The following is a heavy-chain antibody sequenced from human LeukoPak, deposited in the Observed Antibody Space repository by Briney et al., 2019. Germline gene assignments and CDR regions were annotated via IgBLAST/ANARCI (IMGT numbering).Heavy chain of an antibody. Sequence: QPGGSLRLSCAASGFTFSSYSMNWVRQAPGKGLEWVAYIRSSGSTIYYADSVKGRFTIYRDTAKNSLYLQMNSLRDEDTAVYYCTRDPDALDYWGQGTLVTVSS. V-gene: IGHV3-48*02. CDR2: IRSSGSTI. J-gene: IGHJ4*02. CDR1: GFTFSSYS. CDR3: TRDPDALDY.